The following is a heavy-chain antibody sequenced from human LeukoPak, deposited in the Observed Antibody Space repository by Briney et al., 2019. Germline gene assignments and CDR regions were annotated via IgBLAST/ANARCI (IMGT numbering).Heavy chain of an antibody. V-gene: IGHV3-74*01. D-gene: IGHD3-22*01. CDR3: VRAPSEIGGYYPEYFRH. CDR1: GFTFSSYW. J-gene: IGHJ1*01. CDR2: IKSDGST. Sequence: PGGSLRLSCAASGFTFSSYWMHWVRQAPGKGLVWVSRIKSDGSTNYADSVKGRFTISRDNAKNTVSLQMNSLRAEGTGVYYCVRAPSEIGGYYPEYFRHWGQGTLVTVSS.